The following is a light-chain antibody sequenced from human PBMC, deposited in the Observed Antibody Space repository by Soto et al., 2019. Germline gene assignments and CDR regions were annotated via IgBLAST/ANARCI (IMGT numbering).Light chain of an antibody. CDR1: QSVSSN. CDR2: GAS. V-gene: IGKV3-15*01. CDR3: QQYNNLSRT. Sequence: EIVMTQSPDTLSVSPGERATLSCRASQSVSSNLAWYQQKPGHAPRLLIYGASTRATGIPARFSGSGSGTEFTLTISSLQSEDFAVYYCQQYNNLSRTFGQGTKLEIK. J-gene: IGKJ2*01.